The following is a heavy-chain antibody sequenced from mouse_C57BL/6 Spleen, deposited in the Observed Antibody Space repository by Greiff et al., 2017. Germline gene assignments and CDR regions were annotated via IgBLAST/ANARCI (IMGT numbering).Heavy chain of an antibody. V-gene: IGHV6-6*01. CDR2: IRNKANNHAT. J-gene: IGHJ2*01. Sequence: EVKLMESGGGLVQPGGSMKLSCAASGFTFSDAWMDWVRQSPEKGLEWVAEIRNKANNHATYYAESVKGRFTISRDDSKSSVYLQMNSLRAEDTGIYYCTRKGDDYDVFDYWGQGTTLTVSS. CDR3: TRKGDDYDVFDY. D-gene: IGHD2-4*01. CDR1: GFTFSDAW.